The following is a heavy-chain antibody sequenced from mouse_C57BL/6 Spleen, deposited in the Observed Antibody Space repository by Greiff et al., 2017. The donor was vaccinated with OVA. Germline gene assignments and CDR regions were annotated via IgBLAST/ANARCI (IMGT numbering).Heavy chain of an antibody. Sequence: VKLMESGPGLVAPSQSLSITCTVSGFSLTSYAISWVRQPPGKGLEWLGVIWTGGGTNYNSALKSRLSISKDNSKSQVFLKMNRLQTDDTARYYCARSGDGYSGDYFDYWGQGTTLTVSS. J-gene: IGHJ2*01. D-gene: IGHD2-3*01. V-gene: IGHV2-9-1*01. CDR1: GFSLTSYA. CDR2: IWTGGGT. CDR3: ARSGDGYSGDYFDY.